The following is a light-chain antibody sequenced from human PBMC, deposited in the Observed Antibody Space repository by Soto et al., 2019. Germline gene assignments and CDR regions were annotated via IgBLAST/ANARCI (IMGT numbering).Light chain of an antibody. J-gene: IGKJ1*01. CDR3: QHYNSYPS. CDR1: QSISSW. CDR2: DAS. Sequence: DILMTQSPATLSSSVGDRVTITCRASQSISSWLAWYQQKPGKAPKLLIYDASSLDSGVPSRFSGSGSGTEFTLTISSLQPDEFATYYCQHYNSYPSFGQGTKVEIK. V-gene: IGKV1-5*01.